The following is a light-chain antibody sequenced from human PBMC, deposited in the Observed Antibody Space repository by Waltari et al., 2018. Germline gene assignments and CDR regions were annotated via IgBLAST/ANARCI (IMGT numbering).Light chain of an antibody. V-gene: IGKV3-20*01. CDR2: GAS. Sequence: EIVLTQSPGTLSLSPGETATLSCRANQRVSSNYFAWYQKQAGQSPRLLIYGASNRASGVPDRFSGRVSGAEFTLTISRLDPEDFAVYYCQQYGTPQGYIFGQGTKVDI. CDR1: QRVSSNY. J-gene: IGKJ2*01. CDR3: QQYGTPQGYI.